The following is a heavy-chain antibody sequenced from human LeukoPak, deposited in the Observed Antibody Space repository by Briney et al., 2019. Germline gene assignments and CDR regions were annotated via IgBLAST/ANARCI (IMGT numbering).Heavy chain of an antibody. CDR1: GYTFTSYG. J-gene: IGHJ6*03. CDR3: ARNRQQLEISSMDV. Sequence: ASVKVSCKASGYTFTSYGISWVRQAPGQGLEGMGWISAYNGNTHFAQKLRGRVTMTTDTSTSTAYMELRSLRSDDTAVYYCARNRQQLEISSMDVWGKGTTVTISS. CDR2: ISAYNGNT. D-gene: IGHD6-13*01. V-gene: IGHV1-18*01.